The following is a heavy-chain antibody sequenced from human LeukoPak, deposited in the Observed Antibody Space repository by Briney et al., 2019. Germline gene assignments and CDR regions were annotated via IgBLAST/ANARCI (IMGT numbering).Heavy chain of an antibody. V-gene: IGHV3-53*01. CDR3: AREYYDILTGPNFDY. CDR1: GFTVSSNY. D-gene: IGHD3-9*01. Sequence: PGGSLRLSCAAPGFTVSSNYMSWVRQAPGKGLEWVSVIYSGGSTYYADSVKGRFTISRDNSKNTLYLQMNSLRAEDTAVYYCAREYYDILTGPNFDYWGQGTLVTVSS. J-gene: IGHJ4*02. CDR2: IYSGGST.